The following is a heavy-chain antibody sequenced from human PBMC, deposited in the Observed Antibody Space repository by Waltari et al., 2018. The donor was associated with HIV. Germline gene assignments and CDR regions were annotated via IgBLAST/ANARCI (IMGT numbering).Heavy chain of an antibody. Sequence: VQLEESGGGVVQPGRSRRLSCAASGIRVSAYGMLWVRQAPGKGRQWVAVIWYDGSKKEYSDSVKGRFTISKDNSKNTLFLQMNSLRVDDTAVYFCARVPFASSWSADSFDVWGPGTRITVSS. D-gene: IGHD6-13*01. CDR2: IWYDGSKK. CDR1: GIRVSAYG. V-gene: IGHV3-33*01. J-gene: IGHJ3*01. CDR3: ARVPFASSWSADSFDV.